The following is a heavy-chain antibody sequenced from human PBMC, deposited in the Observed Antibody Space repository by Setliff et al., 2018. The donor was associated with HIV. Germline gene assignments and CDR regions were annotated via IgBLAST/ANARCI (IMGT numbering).Heavy chain of an antibody. Sequence: ASVKVSCKASGYTFTSYDINWVRQATGQGLEWMGWMNPNSGNTGYAQKFQGRVTMARNTSISTAYMELSSLRSEDTAIYYCARDRSSWSGGPNDAFDIWGPGTMVT. CDR1: GYTFTSYD. J-gene: IGHJ3*02. D-gene: IGHD6-13*01. V-gene: IGHV1-8*02. CDR2: MNPNSGNT. CDR3: ARDRSSWSGGPNDAFDI.